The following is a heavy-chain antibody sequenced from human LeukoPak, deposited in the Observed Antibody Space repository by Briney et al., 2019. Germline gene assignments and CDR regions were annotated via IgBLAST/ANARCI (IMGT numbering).Heavy chain of an antibody. CDR2: ISGSGGST. V-gene: IGHV3-23*01. D-gene: IGHD2-15*01. J-gene: IGHJ4*02. CDR3: AKDQLGCSGGSCSLRPFDY. CDR1: GFTFSSYA. Sequence: PGGSLRLSCAASGFTFSSYAMSWVRQAPGKGLEWVSAISGSGGSTYYADSVKGRFTISSDNSKNTLYLQMNSLRAEDTAVYYCAKDQLGCSGGSCSLRPFDYWGQGTLVTVSS.